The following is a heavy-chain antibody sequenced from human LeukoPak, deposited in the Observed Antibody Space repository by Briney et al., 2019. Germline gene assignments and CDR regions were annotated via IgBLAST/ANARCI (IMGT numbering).Heavy chain of an antibody. V-gene: IGHV1-2*02. CDR3: ARIGISARGTNFHH. CDR1: GYTFTGYY. Sequence: ASVKVSCKASGYTFTGYYMHWVRQAPGQGLEWMGWINPNSGGTNYAQKFQGRVTMTRDTSISTAYMELSRLRSDDTAVYYCARIGISARGTNFHHWGQGTLVTVSS. D-gene: IGHD6-13*01. CDR2: INPNSGGT. J-gene: IGHJ1*01.